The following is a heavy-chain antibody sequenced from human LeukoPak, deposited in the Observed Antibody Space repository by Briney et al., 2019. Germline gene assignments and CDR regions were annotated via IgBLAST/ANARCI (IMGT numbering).Heavy chain of an antibody. CDR1: GFTFSTHG. CDR3: AKDRLVVAPAAMTSNFDY. V-gene: IGHV3-30*18. Sequence: GGSLRLSCAASGFTFSTHGMHWVRQAPGKGLEWLAVISYDGRNTYYADSVKGRLTISRDNSKNTLFLQMNSLRGEDTAVYYCAKDRLVVAPAAMTSNFDYWGQGTLVTVSS. J-gene: IGHJ4*02. D-gene: IGHD2-2*01. CDR2: ISYDGRNT.